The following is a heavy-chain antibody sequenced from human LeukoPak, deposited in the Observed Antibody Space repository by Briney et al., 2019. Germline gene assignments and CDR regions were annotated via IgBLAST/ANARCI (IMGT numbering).Heavy chain of an antibody. D-gene: IGHD3-9*01. CDR1: GFTFSSYA. Sequence: GGSLRLSCAASGFTFSSYAMHWVRQAPGKGLEWVAVISYDGSYKYYADSVKGRFTISRDNSKNTLYLQMNSLRAEDTAVYYCAKHALGYFDWLLQFGLDYWGQGTLVTVSS. J-gene: IGHJ4*02. CDR3: AKHALGYFDWLLQFGLDY. V-gene: IGHV3-30-3*02. CDR2: ISYDGSYK.